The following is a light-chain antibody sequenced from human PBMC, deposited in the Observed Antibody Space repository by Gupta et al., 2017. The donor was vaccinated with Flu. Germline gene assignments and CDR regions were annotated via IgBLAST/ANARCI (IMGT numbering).Light chain of an antibody. CDR3: QQYGSSPLYS. CDR2: GAS. V-gene: IGKV3-20*01. CDR1: ESVSRTF. J-gene: IGKJ2*03. Sequence: EVVLTQSPGTLSLSPGESATLSCRASESVSRTFLAWYQQKPGQAPRLLIYGASSRATGIPDRFSGSGSGTDXTLTISXLEPEDFAVYYCQQYGSSPLYSFGXGSRLE.